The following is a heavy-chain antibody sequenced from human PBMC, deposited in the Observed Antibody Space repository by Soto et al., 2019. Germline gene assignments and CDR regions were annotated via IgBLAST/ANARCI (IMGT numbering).Heavy chain of an antibody. V-gene: IGHV4-59*01. CDR2: IYYTGTT. CDR1: GGSIGGYY. Sequence: PSETLSLTCSVSGGSIGGYYRSWIRQPPGRGLEYIGYIYYTGTTNFNPSLKSRVTMSVDTSNNQFSLNLSPVTAADTAVYYCARHFDSGTYPLDYWGRGALVTVSS. D-gene: IGHD3-10*01. J-gene: IGHJ4*02. CDR3: ARHFDSGTYPLDY.